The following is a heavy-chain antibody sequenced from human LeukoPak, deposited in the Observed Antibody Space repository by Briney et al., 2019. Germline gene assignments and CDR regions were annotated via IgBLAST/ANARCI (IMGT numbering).Heavy chain of an antibody. J-gene: IGHJ5*02. CDR1: GGSISSNTYY. Sequence: SETLSLTCTVSGGSISSNTYYWGWIRQPPGKGLEWIGSIYYSGSTYYNPSLKSRVTISIDTSKNQFSLRLTSVTAADTAVYHCATIAVVGKPTPWGQGTLVTVSS. V-gene: IGHV4-39*01. D-gene: IGHD6-19*01. CDR2: IYYSGST. CDR3: ATIAVVGKPTP.